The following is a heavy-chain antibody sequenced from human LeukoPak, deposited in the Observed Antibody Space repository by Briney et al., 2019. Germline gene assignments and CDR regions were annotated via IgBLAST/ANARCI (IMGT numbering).Heavy chain of an antibody. V-gene: IGHV3-33*01. D-gene: IGHD5-18*01. J-gene: IGHJ4*02. CDR2: IWYDGSNK. Sequence: PGGSLRLSCAASGFTFSSYGMHWVRQAPGKGLEWVAVIWYDGSNKYYADSVKGRFTISRDNSKNTLYLQMNSLRAEDTAVYYCGREDTAMVTGFDYWGQGTLVTVSS. CDR1: GFTFSSYG. CDR3: GREDTAMVTGFDY.